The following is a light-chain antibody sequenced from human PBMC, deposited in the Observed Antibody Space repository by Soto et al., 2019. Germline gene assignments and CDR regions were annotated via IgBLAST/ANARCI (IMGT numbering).Light chain of an antibody. CDR1: QSLSSIY. V-gene: IGKV3D-20*02. Sequence: EIMLTQSPGTLSLSPGDRATLSCRASQSLSSIYFAWYQQKPGQAPRLLIFGTSSRATGIPDRFSGSGSGTDFTLTISRLEPEDFAVYYCQQRSNWPPLTFGGGTKVDIK. J-gene: IGKJ4*01. CDR3: QQRSNWPPLT. CDR2: GTS.